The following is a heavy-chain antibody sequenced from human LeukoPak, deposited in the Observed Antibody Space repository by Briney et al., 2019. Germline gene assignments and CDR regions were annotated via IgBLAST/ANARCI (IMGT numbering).Heavy chain of an antibody. CDR1: GFTFSSYA. CDR2: ISYDGSNN. CDR3: ARDLWLTGYSPSYGMDV. J-gene: IGHJ6*02. Sequence: GRSLRLTCAASGFTFSSYAMHWVRQAPGKGLEWVAVISYDGSNNYYADSVKGRLTISRDKSKNTLYLQMNSLRAEDTAVYYCARDLWLTGYSPSYGMDVWGQGTTVTVSS. V-gene: IGHV3-30*04. D-gene: IGHD3-9*01.